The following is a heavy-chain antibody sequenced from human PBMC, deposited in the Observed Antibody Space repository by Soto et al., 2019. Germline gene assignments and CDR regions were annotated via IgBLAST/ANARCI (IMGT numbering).Heavy chain of an antibody. Sequence: PGGSLRLSXAASGFTFSSYSMNWVRQAPGKGLEWVSSISSSSSYIYYADSVKGRFTTSRDNAKNSLYLQMNSLRAEDTAVYYCARDISVHTAGMDAFDIWGQGTMVTVS. CDR3: ARDISVHTAGMDAFDI. CDR2: ISSSSSYI. J-gene: IGHJ3*02. V-gene: IGHV3-21*01. CDR1: GFTFSSYS. D-gene: IGHD5-18*01.